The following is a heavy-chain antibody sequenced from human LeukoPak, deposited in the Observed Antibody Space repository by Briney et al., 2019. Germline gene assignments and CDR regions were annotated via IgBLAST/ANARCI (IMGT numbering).Heavy chain of an antibody. CDR1: GFTFSSYA. D-gene: IGHD6-19*01. V-gene: IGHV3-30-3*01. CDR3: AKEVASAGLDY. CDR2: ISYDGSNK. Sequence: PGRSLRLSCAASGFTFSSYAMHWVRQAPGKGLEWVAIISYDGSNKYYADSVKGRFTISRDNSKNTVYLQMNSLRAEDTAVYCCAKEVASAGLDYWGQGTLVTVSS. J-gene: IGHJ4*02.